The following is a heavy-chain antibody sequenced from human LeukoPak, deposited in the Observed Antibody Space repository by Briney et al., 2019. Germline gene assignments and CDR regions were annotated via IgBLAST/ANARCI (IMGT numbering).Heavy chain of an antibody. CDR3: ARVLTMVRGVKRVPWFDP. CDR1: GYSISSGYY. V-gene: IGHV4-38-2*02. J-gene: IGHJ5*02. D-gene: IGHD3-10*01. Sequence: PSETLSLTCTVSGYSISSGYYWGWIRQPPGEGLEWIGSIHHSGSTYYNPTLKSRVTISVDTFKTQISLTLSSVTAADTAVYYCARVLTMVRGVKRVPWFDPWGQGTLVTVSS. CDR2: IHHSGST.